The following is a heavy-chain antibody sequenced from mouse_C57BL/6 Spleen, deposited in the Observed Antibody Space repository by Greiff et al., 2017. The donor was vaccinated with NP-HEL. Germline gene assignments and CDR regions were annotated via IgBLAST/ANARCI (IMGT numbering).Heavy chain of an antibody. CDR1: GYTFTSYT. V-gene: IGHV1-4*01. D-gene: IGHD1-1*01. Sequence: VQLQQSGAELARPGASVKMSCKASGYTFTSYTMHWVKQRPGQGLEWIGYINPSSGYTKYNQKFKDKATLTADKSSSKAYMQLSSLTSEDSAVYYCARWTHYYVSSYWYFDVWGTGTTVTVSS. CDR3: ARWTHYYVSSYWYFDV. J-gene: IGHJ1*03. CDR2: INPSSGYT.